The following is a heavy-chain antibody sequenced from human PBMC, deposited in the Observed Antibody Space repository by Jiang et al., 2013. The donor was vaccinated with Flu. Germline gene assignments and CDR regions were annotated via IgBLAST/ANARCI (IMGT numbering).Heavy chain of an antibody. CDR2: IYPSDSDT. Sequence: GAEVKKPGESLKISCKASGYTFSNYWIGWVRQMPGKGLEWMAMIYPSDSDTRYSPSFQGQVTISVDKSIGTAYLQWSSLKASDTAMFYCGRLSGSSGRYDFWGQGTLITVSS. V-gene: IGHV5-51*01. CDR1: GYTFSNYW. D-gene: IGHD6-19*01. J-gene: IGHJ4*02. CDR3: GRLSGSSGRYDF.